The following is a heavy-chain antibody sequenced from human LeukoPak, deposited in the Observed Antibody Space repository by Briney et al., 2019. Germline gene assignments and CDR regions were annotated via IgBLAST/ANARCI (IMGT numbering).Heavy chain of an antibody. J-gene: IGHJ4*02. CDR1: GGSFSGYY. V-gene: IGHV4-34*01. CDR2: INHSGST. CDR3: ARRARYYYGSGSHVDY. D-gene: IGHD3-10*01. Sequence: SETLSLTCAVYGGSFSGYYWGWIRQPPGKGLEWIGEINHSGSTNYNPSLKSRATISVDTSKNQFSLKLSSVTAADTAVYYCARRARYYYGSGSHVDYWGQGTLVTVSS.